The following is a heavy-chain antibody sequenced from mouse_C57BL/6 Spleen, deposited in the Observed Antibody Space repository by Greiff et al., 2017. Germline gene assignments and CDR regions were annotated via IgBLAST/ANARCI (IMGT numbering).Heavy chain of an antibody. D-gene: IGHD1-1*01. CDR3: ARGGTVAPYFDY. CDR1: GYTFTSYW. CDR2: IYPGSGST. V-gene: IGHV1-55*01. J-gene: IGHJ2*01. Sequence: QVQLQQPGAELVKPGASVKMSCKASGYTFTSYWITWVKQRPGQGLEWIGDIYPGSGSTNYNEKFKSKATLTVDTSSSTAYMQLSSLTSEDSAVYYCARGGTVAPYFDYWGQGTTLTVSS.